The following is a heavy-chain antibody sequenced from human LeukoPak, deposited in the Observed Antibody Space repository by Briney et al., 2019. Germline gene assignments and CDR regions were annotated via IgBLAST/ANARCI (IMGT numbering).Heavy chain of an antibody. CDR2: INPNSGGT. CDR3: ARGRSGAYDYGFYFDF. D-gene: IGHD4-17*01. Sequence: GASVKVSCKASGYTFTNYHITWVRQAPGQGLEWMGWINPNSGGTDYAQKFQGRVTMTRDTSISTAYMELSSLTSDDAAVFYCARGRSGAYDYGFYFDFWGQGALVTVSS. V-gene: IGHV1-2*02. J-gene: IGHJ4*02. CDR1: GYTFTNYH.